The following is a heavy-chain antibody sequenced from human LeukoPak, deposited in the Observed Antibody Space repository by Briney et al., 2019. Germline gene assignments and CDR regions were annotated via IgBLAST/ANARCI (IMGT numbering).Heavy chain of an antibody. V-gene: IGHV3-49*04. CDR2: IRSKAYGGTT. D-gene: IGHD1-26*01. CDR1: GFTFGDYA. J-gene: IGHJ4*02. Sequence: GGSLRLSCTASGFTFGDYAMSWVRQAPGKGLEWVGFIRSKAYGGTTEYAASVKGRFTISRGDSKSSAYLQMNSLKTEDTAVCYCTKASGSYRPDYYFDYWGQGTLVTVSS. CDR3: TKASGSYRPDYYFDY.